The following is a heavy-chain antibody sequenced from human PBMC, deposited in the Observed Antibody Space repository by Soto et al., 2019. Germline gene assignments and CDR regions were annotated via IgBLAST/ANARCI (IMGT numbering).Heavy chain of an antibody. CDR2: ISAYNGNT. J-gene: IGHJ6*02. CDR3: AISYYKGSGPLSLEYYYSGMGV. Sequence: GASVKVSCKASGYTFTSYGISWVRQAPGQGLEWMGWISAYNGNTNYAQKHQGRVTMTTDTSASTAYMELSRLRPEDTAVYYYAISYYKGSGPLSLEYYYSGMGVWGQGTTVTV. D-gene: IGHD3-10*01. CDR1: GYTFTSYG. V-gene: IGHV1-18*01.